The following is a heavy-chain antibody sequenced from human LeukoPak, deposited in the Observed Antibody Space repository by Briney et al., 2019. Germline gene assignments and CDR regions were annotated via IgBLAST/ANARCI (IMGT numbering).Heavy chain of an antibody. J-gene: IGHJ4*02. V-gene: IGHV4-59*01. CDR2: FYYSGST. D-gene: IGHD1-26*01. CDR3: ARDLGGSYPGLFDY. CDR1: GGSISSYY. Sequence: SETLSLTCTVSGGSISSYYWSWIRQPPGKGLEWIGYFYYSGSTNYNPSLKSRVTISVDTSKNQFSLKLSSVTAADTAVYYCARDLGGSYPGLFDYWGQGTLVTVSS.